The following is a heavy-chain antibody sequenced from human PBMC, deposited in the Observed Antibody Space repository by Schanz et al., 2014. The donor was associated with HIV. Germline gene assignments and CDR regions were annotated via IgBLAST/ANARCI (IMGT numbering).Heavy chain of an antibody. CDR2: ISESGGRT. Sequence: EVHLVESGGGLIKPGRSLRLSCAASGFNFNNYAMTWVRQAPGKGLEWVSSISESGGRTYYADSVRGRFTISRDNSKNTLFLLMNSLTIEDTGRYYCVKPEEGAFDVWGLGTMVSVSS. CDR3: VKPEEGAFDV. CDR1: GFNFNNYA. V-gene: IGHV3-23*04. J-gene: IGHJ3*01.